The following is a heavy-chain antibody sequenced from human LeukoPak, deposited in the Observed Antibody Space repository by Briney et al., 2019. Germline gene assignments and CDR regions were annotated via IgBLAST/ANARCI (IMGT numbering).Heavy chain of an antibody. Sequence: GGSLRLSCAASGFTFSSYSMNWVRQAPGKGLVWVSRINSDGSSTSYADSVKGRFTISRDNAKNTLYLQMNSLRAEDTAVYYCARGPGDGYNRFDYWGQGTLVTVSS. J-gene: IGHJ4*02. CDR1: GFTFSSYS. V-gene: IGHV3-74*01. D-gene: IGHD5-24*01. CDR2: INSDGSST. CDR3: ARGPGDGYNRFDY.